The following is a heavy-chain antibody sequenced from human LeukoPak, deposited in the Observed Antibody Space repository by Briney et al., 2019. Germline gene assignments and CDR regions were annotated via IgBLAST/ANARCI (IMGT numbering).Heavy chain of an antibody. Sequence: VASVKVSCKASGYTFTSYGISWVRQAPGQGLEWMGWISGYNGDTNYAQKLQGRVTMTTDTSTSTAYMELRSLRSDDTAVYYCARAGATVTSHFDCWGQGTLVTVSS. CDR2: ISGYNGDT. CDR3: ARAGATVTSHFDC. D-gene: IGHD4-17*01. CDR1: GYTFTSYG. V-gene: IGHV1-18*01. J-gene: IGHJ4*02.